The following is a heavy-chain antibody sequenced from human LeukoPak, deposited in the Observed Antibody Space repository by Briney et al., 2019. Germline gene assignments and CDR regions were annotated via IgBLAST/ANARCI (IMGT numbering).Heavy chain of an antibody. CDR2: IIPIFGTA. CDR3: ARVQDTAGGAYYYYYGMDV. Sequence: SVKVSCKASGGTFSSYTISWVRQAPGQGLEWMGGIIPIFGTANYAQKFQGRVTITADESTSTAYMELSNLRSEDTAVYYCARVQDTAGGAYYYYYGMDVWGQGTTVTVSS. V-gene: IGHV1-69*13. J-gene: IGHJ6*02. CDR1: GGTFSSYT. D-gene: IGHD5-18*01.